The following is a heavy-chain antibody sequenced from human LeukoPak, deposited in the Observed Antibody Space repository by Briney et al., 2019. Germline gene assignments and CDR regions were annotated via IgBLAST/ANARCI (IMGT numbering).Heavy chain of an antibody. D-gene: IGHD1-1*01. CDR3: ARGLEGFYYYYYMDV. Sequence: ASVKVSCKASGYTFTSYGISWVRQAPGQGLEWMGGIIPIFGTANYAQKFQGRVTITTDESTSTAYMELSSLRSEDTAVYYCARGLEGFYYYYYMDVWGKGTTVTVSS. J-gene: IGHJ6*03. CDR1: GYTFTSYG. CDR2: IIPIFGTA. V-gene: IGHV1-69*05.